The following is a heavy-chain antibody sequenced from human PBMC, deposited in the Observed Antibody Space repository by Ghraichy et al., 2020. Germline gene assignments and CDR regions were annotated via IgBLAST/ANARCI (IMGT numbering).Heavy chain of an antibody. Sequence: GGSLRLSCSASGFTFSVSAMHWVRQAPGKGLEHVSAISHNGGVTYFPDSLKGRCTISRDNSQNTLFLQMNSLRVEDTAVYYCVKSAAPTVSGGAFDMWGQGTLVTSLQ. CDR1: GFTFSVSA. CDR3: VKSAAPTVSGGAFDM. V-gene: IGHV3-64D*06. CDR2: ISHNGGVT. J-gene: IGHJ3*02. D-gene: IGHD2-8*02.